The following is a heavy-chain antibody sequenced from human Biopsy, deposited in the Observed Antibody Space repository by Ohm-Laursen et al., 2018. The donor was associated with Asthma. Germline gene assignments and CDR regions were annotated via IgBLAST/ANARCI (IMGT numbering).Heavy chain of an antibody. J-gene: IGHJ4*02. CDR2: GGSYYDGGLK. CDR1: GFTFRSYA. D-gene: IGHD1-26*01. Sequence: SLRLSCTASGFTFRSYAMHWVRQAPGKGLEWVAVGGSYYDGGLKYYADSVNGRFTVSRDDSKNTLYLQMSSLRVEDTAVFYCARAKSGSFYSPADYWGQGTLVTVSS. V-gene: IGHV3-30-3*01. CDR3: ARAKSGSFYSPADY.